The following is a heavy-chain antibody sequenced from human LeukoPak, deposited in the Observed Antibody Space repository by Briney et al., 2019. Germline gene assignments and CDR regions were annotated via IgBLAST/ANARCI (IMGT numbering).Heavy chain of an antibody. CDR3: ARDLETLYYYDSSGYYRHDAFDI. CDR2: IYYSGST. V-gene: IGHV4-31*03. CDR1: GGSISSGGYY. Sequence: SETPSLTCTVSGGSISSGGYYWSWIRQHPGKGLEWIGYIYYSGSTYYNPSLKSRVTISVDTSKNQFSLKLSSVTAADTAVYYCARDLETLYYYDSSGYYRHDAFDIWGQGTMVTVSS. J-gene: IGHJ3*02. D-gene: IGHD3-22*01.